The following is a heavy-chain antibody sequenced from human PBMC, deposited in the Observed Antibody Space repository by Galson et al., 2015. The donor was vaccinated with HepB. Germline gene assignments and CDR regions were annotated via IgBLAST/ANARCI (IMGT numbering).Heavy chain of an antibody. V-gene: IGHV1-8*01. D-gene: IGHD3-3*01. Sequence: SVKVSCKASGYTFTSYDINWVRQATGQGLEWMGWMNPNSGNTGYAQKFQGRVTMTRNTSISTAYMELSSLRSEDTAVYYCARTYYDFWSGYYYYYYMDVWGKGTTVTVSS. J-gene: IGHJ6*03. CDR1: GYTFTSYD. CDR3: ARTYYDFWSGYYYYYYMDV. CDR2: MNPNSGNT.